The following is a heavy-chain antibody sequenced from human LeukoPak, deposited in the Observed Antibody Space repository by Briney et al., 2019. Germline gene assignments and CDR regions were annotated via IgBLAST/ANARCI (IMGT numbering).Heavy chain of an antibody. V-gene: IGHV3-21*01. Sequence: PGGSLRLSCAASGFTFSSYSMNWVRQAPGKGLEWVSPISSSSSYIYYADSVKGRFTISRDNAKNSLYLQMNSLRAEDTAVYYCARDLGFGGATAFDYWGQGTLVTVSS. J-gene: IGHJ4*02. CDR2: ISSSSSYI. CDR1: GFTFSSYS. D-gene: IGHD3-16*01. CDR3: ARDLGFGGATAFDY.